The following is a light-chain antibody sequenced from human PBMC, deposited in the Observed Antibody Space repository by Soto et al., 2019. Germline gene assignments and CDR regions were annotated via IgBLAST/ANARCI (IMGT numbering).Light chain of an antibody. Sequence: QSVLTQPPSVSAAPGEKVTISCSGTSSNIGRNYVSWYQQLPGSAPILLIYENDRRPSGIPDRFSGSKSGTAATLDITGLQTGDEADYYCGAWDRGLKAGVFGGGTKLTVL. CDR1: SSNIGRNY. CDR2: END. V-gene: IGLV1-51*02. J-gene: IGLJ3*02. CDR3: GAWDRGLKAGV.